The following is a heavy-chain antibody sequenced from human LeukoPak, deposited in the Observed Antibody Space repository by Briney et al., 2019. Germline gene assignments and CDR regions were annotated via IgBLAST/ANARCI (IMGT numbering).Heavy chain of an antibody. CDR1: GYSFTSYW. Sequence: ESLKISCKGSGYSFTSYWIGWVRQMPGKGLEWMGIIYPGDSDTRYSPSFQGQVTISADKSISTAYLQWSSLKASDTAMYYCARLGKYCSSTSCYTGHGAFDIWGQGTMVTVSS. CDR2: IYPGDSDT. J-gene: IGHJ3*02. CDR3: ARLGKYCSSTSCYTGHGAFDI. V-gene: IGHV5-51*01. D-gene: IGHD2-2*02.